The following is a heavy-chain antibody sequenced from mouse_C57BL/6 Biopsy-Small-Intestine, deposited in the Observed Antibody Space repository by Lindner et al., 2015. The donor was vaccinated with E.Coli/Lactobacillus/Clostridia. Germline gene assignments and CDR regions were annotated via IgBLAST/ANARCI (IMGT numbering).Heavy chain of an antibody. J-gene: IGHJ2*01. CDR2: INPITGGT. CDR1: GYSFTGYY. D-gene: IGHD2-10*01. Sequence: VQLQESGPELVKPGASVKISCKASGYSFTGYYMNWVKQSPEKSLEWIGEINPITGGTTYKQKFKAKATLTVDKSSSTAYMQPKSLTSEDSAVYYCARSYYDNLDYWGQGTTLTVSP. CDR3: ARSYYDNLDY. V-gene: IGHV1-42*01.